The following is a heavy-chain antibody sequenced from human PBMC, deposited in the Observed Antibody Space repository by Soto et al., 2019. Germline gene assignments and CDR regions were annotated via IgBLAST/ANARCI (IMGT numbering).Heavy chain of an antibody. CDR1: GFTFSSYG. Sequence: GGSLRLSCAASGFTFSSYGMHWVRQAPGKGLEWVAVIWYDGSNKYYADSVKGRFTISRDNSKNTLYLQMNSLRAEDTAVYYCARDVEAVGDYYYYGMDVWGQGTTVPVSS. CDR2: IWYDGSNK. J-gene: IGHJ6*02. CDR3: ARDVEAVGDYYYYGMDV. V-gene: IGHV3-33*01. D-gene: IGHD6-13*01.